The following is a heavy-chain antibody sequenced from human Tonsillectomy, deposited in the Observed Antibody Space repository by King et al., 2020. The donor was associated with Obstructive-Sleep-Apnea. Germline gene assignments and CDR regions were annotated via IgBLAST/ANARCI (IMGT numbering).Heavy chain of an antibody. CDR2: IYHSGRS. D-gene: IGHD3-22*01. Sequence: QLQESGPGLVKPSGTLSLTCGVSGASFSSSNWWSWVRPPPGKGLEWIGEIYHSGRSNYNPSLKSRVTMSVDKSKIQFSLKLTSVTAADTAVYYCVREDTGSGYFAHWGQGTLVTVSS. V-gene: IGHV4-4*02. CDR1: GASFSSSNW. CDR3: VREDTGSGYFAH. J-gene: IGHJ4*02.